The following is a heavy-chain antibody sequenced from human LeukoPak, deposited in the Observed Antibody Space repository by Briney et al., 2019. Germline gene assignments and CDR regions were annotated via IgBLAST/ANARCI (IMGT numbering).Heavy chain of an antibody. CDR3: ARVRSAYCSSTSCYGGYFDY. V-gene: IGHV1-3*01. D-gene: IGHD2-2*01. CDR2: INAGNGNT. J-gene: IGHJ4*02. Sequence: ASVKVSCKASGYTFTSYAMHWVRQAPGQRLEWMGWINAGNGNTKHSQKFQGRVTITRDTSASTAYMELSSLRSEDTAVYHCARVRSAYCSSTSCYGGYFDYWGQGTLVTVSS. CDR1: GYTFTSYA.